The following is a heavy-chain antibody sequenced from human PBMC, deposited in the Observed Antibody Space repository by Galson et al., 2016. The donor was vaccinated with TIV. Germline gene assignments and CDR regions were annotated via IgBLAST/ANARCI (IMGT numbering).Heavy chain of an antibody. CDR3: TRGRFESGSYYNNGFNY. V-gene: IGHV4-34*01. Sequence: ETLSLTCGVSGGSFRGYYWTWIRLPPGKGLEWIGEIDDSGSTNSIPSLKSRLTLSVDTSRNHFSLQLNSVTAADTAIYYCTRGRFESGSYYNNGFNYWGQGTPVTVSS. CDR2: IDDSGST. CDR1: GGSFRGYY. D-gene: IGHD3-10*01. J-gene: IGHJ4*02.